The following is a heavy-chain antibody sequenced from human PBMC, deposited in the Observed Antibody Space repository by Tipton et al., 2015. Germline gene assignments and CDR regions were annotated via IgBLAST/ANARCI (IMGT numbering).Heavy chain of an antibody. CDR1: SDSISKYY. CDR2: IQYSGST. Sequence: TPSLTCSVSSDSISKYYWSWIRQPPGKELEWIGYIQYSGSTNYNPSLKSRVTMSRDTSKNQFSLKLSSVTAADTAVYYCARRSTASGPPGRFDPWGQGTLVTVSS. V-gene: IGHV4-59*01. CDR3: ARRSTASGPPGRFDP. J-gene: IGHJ5*02. D-gene: IGHD5-12*01.